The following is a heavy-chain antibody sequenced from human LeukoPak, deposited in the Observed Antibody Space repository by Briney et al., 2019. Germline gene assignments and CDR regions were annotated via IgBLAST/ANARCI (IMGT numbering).Heavy chain of an antibody. Sequence: SVKLSCKASGATFSSYAISWVRQAPGHRLEWMGGIILIFGTANYAQKFQGRVTITTDESTSTAYMELSSLRSEDTAVYYCARDSWGGTRPGIAAAGTGLGWFDPWGQGTLVTVSS. D-gene: IGHD6-13*01. J-gene: IGHJ5*02. CDR1: GATFSSYA. CDR2: IILIFGTA. V-gene: IGHV1-69*05. CDR3: ARDSWGGTRPGIAAAGTGLGWFDP.